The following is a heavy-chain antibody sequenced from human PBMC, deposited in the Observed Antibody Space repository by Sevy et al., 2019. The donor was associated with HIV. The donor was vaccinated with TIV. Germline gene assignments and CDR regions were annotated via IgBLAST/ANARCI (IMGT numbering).Heavy chain of an antibody. J-gene: IGHJ4*02. Sequence: ASVKVSCKASGYTFTGYYMHWVRQAPGQGLEWMARINPNSGGTNYPQKFQGRVTMTRDTSISTAYMELSRLRSDDPAVSFCAGIAVAGPYNGGGGYWGQGTLVTVSS. V-gene: IGHV1-2*06. CDR1: GYTFTGYY. CDR3: AGIAVAGPYNGGGGY. CDR2: INPNSGGT. D-gene: IGHD6-19*01.